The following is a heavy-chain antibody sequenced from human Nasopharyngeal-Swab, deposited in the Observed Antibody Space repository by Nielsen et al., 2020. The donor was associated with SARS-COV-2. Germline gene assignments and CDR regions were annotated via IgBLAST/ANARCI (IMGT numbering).Heavy chain of an antibody. CDR3: AKDGMVRGAFDI. J-gene: IGHJ3*02. Sequence: GGSLRLSFAASGFTFSSYAMSWVRQAPGKGLEWVSAISGSGGSTYYADSVKGRFTISRDNSKNTLYLQMNSLRAEDTAVYYCAKDGMVRGAFDIWGQGTMVPSPQ. D-gene: IGHD5-18*01. V-gene: IGHV3-23*01. CDR1: GFTFSSYA. CDR2: ISGSGGST.